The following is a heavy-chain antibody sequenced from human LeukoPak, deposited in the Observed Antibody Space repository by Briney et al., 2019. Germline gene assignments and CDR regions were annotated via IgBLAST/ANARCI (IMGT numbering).Heavy chain of an antibody. Sequence: GRSLSLSCAASGITFSNAWMTGVRQAPAKGLEWVGRIYRISNGEPTDYGAPVKDTFTISRDDSRNTLYLQMNSLKTEDTAVYYCTTYSSGSCPFWGQGTLGTVSS. D-gene: IGHD6-19*01. J-gene: IGHJ4*02. CDR1: GITFSNAW. V-gene: IGHV3-15*01. CDR3: TTYSSGSCPF. CDR2: IYRISNGEPT.